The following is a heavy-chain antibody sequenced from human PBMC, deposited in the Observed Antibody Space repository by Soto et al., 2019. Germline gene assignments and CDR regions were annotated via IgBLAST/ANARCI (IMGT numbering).Heavy chain of an antibody. CDR2: IYYSGST. D-gene: IGHD3-10*01. V-gene: IGHV4-59*01. Sequence: SETLSLTCTVSGGSISSYYWSWIRQPPGKGLEWIGNIYYSGSTNYNPSHKSRVTISVDTSKNQFSLKLSSVTAADTAVYYCARPGTTMVRGVISGWFDPWGQGTLLNVSS. CDR3: ARPGTTMVRGVISGWFDP. CDR1: GGSISSYY. J-gene: IGHJ5*02.